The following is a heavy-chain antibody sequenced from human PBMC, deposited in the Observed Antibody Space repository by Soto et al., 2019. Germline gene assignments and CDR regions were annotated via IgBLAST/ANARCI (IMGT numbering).Heavy chain of an antibody. CDR3: AHLKAPAPYDYYYRDV. CDR1: GFSLSTSGVG. D-gene: IGHD2-2*01. Sequence: QITLKESGPSLVKPTQTLTLTCTFSGFSLSTSGVGVGWIRQPPGKALEWLALIYWDDDKRYSPSLKSRLTNDNDTSTNRVALRMTSMDPGATATLGCAHLKAPAPYDYYYRDVGSKGTTVTVS. CDR2: IYWDDDK. J-gene: IGHJ6*03. V-gene: IGHV2-5*02.